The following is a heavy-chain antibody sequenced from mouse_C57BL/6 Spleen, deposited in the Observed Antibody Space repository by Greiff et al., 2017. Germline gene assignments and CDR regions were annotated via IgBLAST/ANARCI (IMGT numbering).Heavy chain of an antibody. CDR1: GYSITSGYY. V-gene: IGHV3-6*01. CDR3: ARPHYDYSWFAY. CDR2: ISYDGSN. D-gene: IGHD2-4*01. Sequence: EVQVVESGPGLVKPSQSLSLPCSVTGYSITSGYYWNWIRQFPGNKLEWMGYISYDGSNNYNPSLKNRISITRDTSKNQFFLKLNSVTTEDTATYYCARPHYDYSWFAYWGQGTLVTVSA. J-gene: IGHJ3*01.